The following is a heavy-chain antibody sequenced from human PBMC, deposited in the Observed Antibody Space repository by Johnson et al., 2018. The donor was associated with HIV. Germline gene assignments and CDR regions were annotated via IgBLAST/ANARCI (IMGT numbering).Heavy chain of an antibody. CDR1: GFTVSSDG. D-gene: IGHD3-10*01. Sequence: QVQLVESGVGVVQPGRSLRLSCAASGFTVSSDGMHWVRQAPGKGLEWVTFISYDGSNKYYADSVRGRFTISRDNSKNTLYLQINSLRADDTAVYYCARGGASITEAFDIWGQGTMVTVSS. CDR3: ARGGASITEAFDI. J-gene: IGHJ3*02. CDR2: ISYDGSNK. V-gene: IGHV3-30*03.